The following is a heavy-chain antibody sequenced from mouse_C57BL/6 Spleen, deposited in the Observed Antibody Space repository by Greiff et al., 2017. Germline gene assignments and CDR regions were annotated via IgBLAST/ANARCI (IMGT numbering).Heavy chain of an antibody. J-gene: IGHJ1*03. CDR2: ISYDGSN. D-gene: IGHD1-1*01. CDR1: GYSITSGYY. V-gene: IGHV3-6*01. Sequence: EVQLQESGPGLVKPSQSLSLTCSVTGYSITSGYYWNWIRQFPGNKLEWMGYISYDGSNNYNPSLKNRISITRDTSKNQFFLKLNSVTTEDTATYYCARDRDYGSSYVGYFDVWGTGTTVTVSS. CDR3: ARDRDYGSSYVGYFDV.